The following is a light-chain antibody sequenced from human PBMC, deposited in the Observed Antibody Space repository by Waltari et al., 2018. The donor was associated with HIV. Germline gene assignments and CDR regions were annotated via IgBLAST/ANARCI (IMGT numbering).Light chain of an antibody. CDR1: QIIDYW. CDR2: KTS. J-gene: IGKJ2*01. CDR3: QQYNSHSYT. Sequence: DVQMTQSPSTLSASVGDRVSITCRASQIIDYWLAWYQQKPGQPPKLLIYKTSYLESGVPTRFSGSGSGADFTLTIYGLQPEDFATYYCQQYNSHSYTFGQGTKLDIK. V-gene: IGKV1-5*03.